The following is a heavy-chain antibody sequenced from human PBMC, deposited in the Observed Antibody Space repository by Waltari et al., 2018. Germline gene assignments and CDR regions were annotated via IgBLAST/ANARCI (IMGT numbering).Heavy chain of an antibody. Sequence: EVQLVESGGGMVKPGGSLSLSCSASGFPFSRYSMNWVRQAQGKGLEWVTSISSSSSYIYYADSVKGRFTISRDNAKNSLYLQMNSLRAEDTAVYYCASSRDAFDIWGQGTMVTVSS. CDR3: ASSRDAFDI. V-gene: IGHV3-21*01. CDR2: ISSSSSYI. CDR1: GFPFSRYS. J-gene: IGHJ3*02.